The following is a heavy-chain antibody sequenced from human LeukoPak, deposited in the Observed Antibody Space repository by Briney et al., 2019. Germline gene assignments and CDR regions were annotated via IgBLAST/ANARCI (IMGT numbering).Heavy chain of an antibody. CDR2: IGTAGDT. CDR3: ARAQSDSGSTGFDY. CDR1: GFTVSSYD. J-gene: IGHJ4*02. D-gene: IGHD5-12*01. Sequence: SHTLNCKASGFTVSSYDRHWGRQAKGKNLEWVSAIGTAGDTYYPGSVKGRFTISRENAKNSLYLQMNSLRAGDTAVYYCARAQSDSGSTGFDYWGQGTLVTVSS. V-gene: IGHV3-13*04.